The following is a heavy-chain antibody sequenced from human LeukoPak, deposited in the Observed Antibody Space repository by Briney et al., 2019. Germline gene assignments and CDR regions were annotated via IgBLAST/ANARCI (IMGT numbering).Heavy chain of an antibody. V-gene: IGHV1-69*13. J-gene: IGHJ6*02. CDR3: ARGVLDKRWQWELSYYYGVDV. CDR2: IIPIFGTA. D-gene: IGHD1-26*01. CDR1: GGTFSSYA. Sequence: SVKVSCKASGGTFSSYATSWVRQAPGQGLEWMGGIIPIFGTANYAQKFQGRVTITADESTSTAYMELSSLRSEDTAVYYCARGVLDKRWQWELSYYYGVDVWGQGTTVTVSS.